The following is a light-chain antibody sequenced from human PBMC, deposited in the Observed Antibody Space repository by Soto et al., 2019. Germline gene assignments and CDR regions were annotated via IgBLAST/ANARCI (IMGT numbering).Light chain of an antibody. Sequence: EIVLTQSPATLSLSPGERATLSCRASQSVRSYLVWYQQKPGQGPRLLIYGASSRATGTPDRFSGSGSGTDFTLTINRLEPEDFALYYCQQYGSSPPTFGQGTKVDIK. V-gene: IGKV3-20*01. CDR3: QQYGSSPPT. J-gene: IGKJ1*01. CDR2: GAS. CDR1: QSVRSY.